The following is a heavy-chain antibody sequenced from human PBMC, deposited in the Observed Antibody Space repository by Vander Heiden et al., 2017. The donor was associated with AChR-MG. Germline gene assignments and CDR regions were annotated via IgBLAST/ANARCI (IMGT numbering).Heavy chain of an antibody. CDR1: GFTVSSNY. V-gene: IGHV3-66*02. CDR2: VYSSGRT. J-gene: IGHJ6*02. Sequence: EVQLVESGGGLVQPGGSLRLSCAASGFTVSSNYMSWVRQAPGKGLEWVCVVYSSGRTYYADSVKGRFTIARDNSKNTVYLQMNSLRAEDTAVYFCASTGSGYYYYGMDVWGQGTTVTVSS. D-gene: IGHD1-1*01. CDR3: ASTGSGYYYYGMDV.